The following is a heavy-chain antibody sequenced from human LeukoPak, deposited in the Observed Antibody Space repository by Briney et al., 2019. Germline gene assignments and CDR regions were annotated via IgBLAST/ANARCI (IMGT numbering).Heavy chain of an antibody. Sequence: PGGSLRLSCAASGFTFSSYAMSWVRQAPGKGLEWVSAISGSADSTYYADFVKGRFTISRDNSKNTLYLQMNSLRAEDTAVYSCAKDQNRDSSGWIFDYWGQGTLVTVSS. J-gene: IGHJ4*02. V-gene: IGHV3-23*01. D-gene: IGHD6-19*01. CDR1: GFTFSSYA. CDR2: ISGSADST. CDR3: AKDQNRDSSGWIFDY.